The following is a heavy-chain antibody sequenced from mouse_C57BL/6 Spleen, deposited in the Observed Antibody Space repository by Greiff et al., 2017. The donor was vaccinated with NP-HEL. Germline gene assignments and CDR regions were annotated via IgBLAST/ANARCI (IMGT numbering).Heavy chain of an antibody. CDR1: GYTFTSYW. J-gene: IGHJ2*01. CDR3: AREGGTTVVDYFDY. Sequence: QVQLQQSGTELVKPGASVKLSCKASGYTFTSYWMHWVKQRPGQGLEWIGNINPSNGGTNYNEKFKSKATLTVDKSSSTAYMQLSSLTSEDSAVYYCAREGGTTVVDYFDYWGQGTTLTVSS. CDR2: INPSNGGT. D-gene: IGHD1-1*01. V-gene: IGHV1-53*01.